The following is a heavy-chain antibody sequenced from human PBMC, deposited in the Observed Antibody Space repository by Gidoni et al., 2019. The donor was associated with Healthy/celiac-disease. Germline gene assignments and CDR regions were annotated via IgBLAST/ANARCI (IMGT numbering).Heavy chain of an antibody. CDR3: ASLNYYDSSGYLP. J-gene: IGHJ5*02. CDR1: GLTFSSYA. D-gene: IGHD3-22*01. V-gene: IGHV3-30-3*01. CDR2: ISYDGSNK. Sequence: QVQLVESGGGVVQPGRPLRPSCAASGLTFSSYAMHWVRQAPGKGLGWVAVISYDGSNKYYADSVKGRFTISRDNSKNTLYLQMNSLRAEDTAVYYCASLNYYDSSGYLPWGQGTLVTVSS.